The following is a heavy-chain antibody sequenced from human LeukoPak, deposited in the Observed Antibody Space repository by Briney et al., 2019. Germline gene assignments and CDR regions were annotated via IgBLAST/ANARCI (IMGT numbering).Heavy chain of an antibody. V-gene: IGHV3-66*01. CDR3: ALGLVTDY. Sequence: GGSLRLSCAASGFTFSSNFMSWVRQAPGKGLEWVAVIYSGGSTYYADSVKGRFTISRDNSKNTLYLQMNSLRVEDTAVYYCALGLVTDYWGQGTLVTVSS. CDR1: GFTFSSNF. J-gene: IGHJ4*02. CDR2: IYSGGST. D-gene: IGHD3-9*01.